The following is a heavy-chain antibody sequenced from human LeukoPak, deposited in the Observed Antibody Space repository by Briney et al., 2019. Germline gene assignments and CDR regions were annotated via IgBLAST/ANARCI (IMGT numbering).Heavy chain of an antibody. CDR3: ARGQRITMTD. Sequence: SETLSLTCAVYGGSFSAYYWSWIRQPPGKGLEWIGEINHSGSTNYNPSLKSRVAISVDTSRNQLSLRLSSVTAADTAVYYCARGQRITMTDWGQGTLVTVSS. V-gene: IGHV4-34*01. CDR1: GGSFSAYY. D-gene: IGHD3-22*01. J-gene: IGHJ4*02. CDR2: INHSGST.